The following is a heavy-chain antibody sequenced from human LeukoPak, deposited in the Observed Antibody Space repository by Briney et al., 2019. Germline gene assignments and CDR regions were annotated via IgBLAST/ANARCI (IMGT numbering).Heavy chain of an antibody. J-gene: IGHJ4*01. V-gene: IGHV4-59*01. CDR1: GGSISSYY. CDR3: ARGHQLPLYYFDY. Sequence: PSETLSLTCTVSGGSISSYYWSWIRQPPGKGLEWIGYIYYSGSTNYNPSLKSRVTISVDTSKNQFSLKLSSVTAADTAVYYCARGHQLPLYYFDYWGQEPWSPSPQ. D-gene: IGHD2-2*01. CDR2: IYYSGST.